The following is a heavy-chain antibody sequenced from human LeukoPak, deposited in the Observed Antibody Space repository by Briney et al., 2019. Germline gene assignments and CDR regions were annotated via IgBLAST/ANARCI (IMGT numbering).Heavy chain of an antibody. V-gene: IGHV4-59*01. J-gene: IGHJ5*01. CDR1: GGSISSYY. CDR2: IYYSGST. D-gene: IGHD6-13*01. CDR3: ARGGAAAVKTGQDWFDS. Sequence: SETLSLTCTVSGGSISSYYWSWIRQPPGKGLEWIGYIYYSGSTNYNPSLRSRVTISVDMSKNQFSLKLSSVTAADTAVYYCARGGAAAVKTGQDWFDSWGQGTLVTVSS.